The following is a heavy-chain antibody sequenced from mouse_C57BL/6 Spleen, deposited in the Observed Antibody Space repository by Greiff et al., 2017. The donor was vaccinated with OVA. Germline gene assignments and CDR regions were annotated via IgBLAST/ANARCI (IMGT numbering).Heavy chain of an antibody. CDR2: ISSGSSTI. D-gene: IGHD2-4*01. Sequence: DVKLVESGGGLVKPGGSLKLSCAASGFTFSDYGMHWVRQAPEKGLEWVTYISSGSSTIYYADTVKGRFTISRDNAKNTLFLQMTSLRSEDTAMYYCAREGDDYSYYFDYWGQGTTLTVSS. V-gene: IGHV5-17*01. J-gene: IGHJ2*01. CDR1: GFTFSDYG. CDR3: AREGDDYSYYFDY.